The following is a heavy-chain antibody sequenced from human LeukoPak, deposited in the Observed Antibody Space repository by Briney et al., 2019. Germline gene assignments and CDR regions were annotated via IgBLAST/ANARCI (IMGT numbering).Heavy chain of an antibody. CDR1: GFTFSSYS. J-gene: IGHJ4*02. D-gene: IGHD6-6*01. CDR3: ARGGSSSSHTDY. Sequence: PGGSLRLSCAASGFTFSSYSMNWVRQAPGKGLEWVSSISSSSSYIYYADSVKGRFTISRDNAKNSLYLLMNSLRAEDTAVYYCARGGSSSSHTDYWGQGTLVTVSS. V-gene: IGHV3-21*01. CDR2: ISSSSSYI.